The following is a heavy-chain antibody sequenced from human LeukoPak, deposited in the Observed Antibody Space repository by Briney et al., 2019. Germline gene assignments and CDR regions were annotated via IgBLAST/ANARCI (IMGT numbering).Heavy chain of an antibody. CDR1: GGTFSSYA. D-gene: IGHD6-19*01. J-gene: IGHJ4*02. CDR3: ARQKTVAGPYYFDY. Sequence: GASVKVSCKASGGTFSSYAISWVRQAPGQGLEWMGRIIPILGIANYAQKFQGRVTITADKSTSTAYMELSSLRSEDTAVYYCARQKTVAGPYYFDYWGQGALVTVSS. CDR2: IIPILGIA. V-gene: IGHV1-69*04.